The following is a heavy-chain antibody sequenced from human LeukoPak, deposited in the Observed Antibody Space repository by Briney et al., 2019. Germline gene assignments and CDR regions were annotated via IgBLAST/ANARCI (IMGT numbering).Heavy chain of an antibody. D-gene: IGHD1-7*01. J-gene: IGHJ4*02. CDR2: IYYSGST. CDR3: ARHDWNYVVGNFDY. V-gene: IGHV4-39*01. Sequence: WVRQPPGKGLEWIGSIYYSGSTYYNPSLKSRVTISVDTSKNQFSLKLSSVTAADTAVYYCARHDWNYVVGNFDYWGQGTLVTVSS.